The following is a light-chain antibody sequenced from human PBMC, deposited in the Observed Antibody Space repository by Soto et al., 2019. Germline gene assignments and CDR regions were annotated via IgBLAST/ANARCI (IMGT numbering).Light chain of an antibody. CDR3: QQYGSSGT. J-gene: IGKJ1*01. CDR1: QSVRNNY. Sequence: EIVLTQSPGTLSLSPGERATLSCRASQSVRNNYLAWYQQKPGQAPGXLIYGASNTATGIPDRFSGSGSGTDFTLTISRLEPEDFAVYYCQQYGSSGTFGQGTKVDIK. CDR2: GAS. V-gene: IGKV3-20*01.